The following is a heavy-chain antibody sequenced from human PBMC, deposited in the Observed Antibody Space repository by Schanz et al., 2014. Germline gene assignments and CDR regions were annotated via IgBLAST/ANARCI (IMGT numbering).Heavy chain of an antibody. CDR3: ARGRGCTGGSCYSWFDL. CDR2: IIPSLGLA. CDR1: GYTFSSYG. D-gene: IGHD2-15*01. Sequence: QVQLVQSGAEVKKPGASVKVSCKASGYTFSSYGITWVRQAPGQGLEWMGRIIPSLGLAKYEQKFQGRVTITADKSTSTAYMELTSLRSEDTAVYYCARGRGCTGGSCYSWFDLWGQGTLVTVS. V-gene: IGHV1-69*04. J-gene: IGHJ5*02.